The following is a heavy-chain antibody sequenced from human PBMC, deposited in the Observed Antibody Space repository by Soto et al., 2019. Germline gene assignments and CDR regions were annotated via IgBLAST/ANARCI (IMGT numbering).Heavy chain of an antibody. CDR2: IYYSGRT. V-gene: IGHV4-59*01. CDR3: ARTTAKHYLEN. CDR1: GGSISSYY. Sequence: SETLSLTCTVSGGSISSYYWSWIRQPPGMGLEWIGYIYYSGRTNYNPSLKSRVTISVDTSKNQFSLKLSSVTAADTAVYYCARTTAKHYLENWGQGTLVTVSS. J-gene: IGHJ4*02. D-gene: IGHD2-21*02.